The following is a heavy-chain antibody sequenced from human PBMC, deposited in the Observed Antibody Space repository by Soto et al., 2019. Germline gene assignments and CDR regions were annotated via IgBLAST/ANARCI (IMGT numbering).Heavy chain of an antibody. Sequence: QVQLVESGGGVVQPGRSLSLSCAASGLTFSSYGMHWVRQAPGKGLEWVGAILSDGSTKYYSDSVKGRFTISRDNSKNTLNMQMNSLRAEDTAIYYCAKDFFLSGHLGPGFRGLDVWGQGTTVTVSS. CDR3: AKDFFLSGHLGPGFRGLDV. V-gene: IGHV3-30*18. CDR1: GLTFSSYG. CDR2: ILSDGSTK. J-gene: IGHJ6*02. D-gene: IGHD3-10*01.